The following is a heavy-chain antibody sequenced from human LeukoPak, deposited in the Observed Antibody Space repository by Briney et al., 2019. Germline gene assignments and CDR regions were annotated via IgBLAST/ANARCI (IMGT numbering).Heavy chain of an antibody. V-gene: IGHV3-66*01. J-gene: IGHJ4*02. Sequence: GGSLRLSCAASGFTLSNAYMSWVRQAPGKGLEWVAVIFRGDGTYHADSVKGRFTISRDASKNTVYLHMNSLTAEDTAIYYCVKEVPVSTIYDWGQGVLVTVSS. CDR3: VKEVPVSTIYD. D-gene: IGHD1-1*01. CDR1: GFTLSNAY. CDR2: IFRGDGT.